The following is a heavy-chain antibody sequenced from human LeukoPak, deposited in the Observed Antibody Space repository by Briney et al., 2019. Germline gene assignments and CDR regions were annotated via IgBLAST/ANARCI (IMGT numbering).Heavy chain of an antibody. CDR1: GFIFDDYA. CDR2: ISWNSGSI. V-gene: IGHV3-9*03. Sequence: GGSLRLSCAASGFIFDDYAMHWVRQAPGKGLEWVSGISWNSGSIGYADSVKGRFTISRDNAKNSLYLQMNSLRAEDMALYYCAKDIQYAPTGHFDYWGQGTLVTVSS. J-gene: IGHJ4*02. CDR3: AKDIQYAPTGHFDY.